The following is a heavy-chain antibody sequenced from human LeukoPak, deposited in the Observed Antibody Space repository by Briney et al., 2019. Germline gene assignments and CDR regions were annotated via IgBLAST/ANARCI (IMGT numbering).Heavy chain of an antibody. CDR1: GYTFGTHW. D-gene: IGHD5-12*01. CDR3: ARGYSGFIPDY. V-gene: IGHV1-2*02. Sequence: ASVKVSCTASGYTFGTHWMHWVRQAPGQGLEWMGWINPNSGGTNYAQKFQGRVTMTRDTSISTAYMELSRLRSDDTAVYYCARGYSGFIPDYWGQGTLVTVSS. CDR2: INPNSGGT. J-gene: IGHJ4*02.